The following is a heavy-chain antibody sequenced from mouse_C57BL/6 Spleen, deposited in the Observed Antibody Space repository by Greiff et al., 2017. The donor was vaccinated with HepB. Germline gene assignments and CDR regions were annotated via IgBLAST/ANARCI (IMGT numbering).Heavy chain of an antibody. CDR2: INPNNGGT. D-gene: IGHD4-1*01. CDR1: GYTFTDYY. Sequence: VQLQQSGPELVKPGASVKISCKASGYTFTDYYMNWVKQSHGKSLEWIGDINPNNGGTSYNQKFKGKATLTVDKSSSTAYMELRSLTSEDSAVYYCSANWDLYYFDYWGQGTTLTVSS. J-gene: IGHJ2*01. V-gene: IGHV1-26*01. CDR3: SANWDLYYFDY.